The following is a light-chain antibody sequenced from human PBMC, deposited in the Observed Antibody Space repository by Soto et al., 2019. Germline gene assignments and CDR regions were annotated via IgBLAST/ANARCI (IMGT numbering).Light chain of an antibody. CDR2: GSS. V-gene: IGKV1-39*01. Sequence: DIQMTQSPSSLSASVGDRVTITCRASQSIGNSLTWYQQKPGKAPKLLIYGSSTLQGGVPSRFSGREPGTDFAPTISSLQPDDFPPSYCQQSYTSPTTFGQRTRLDIK. J-gene: IGKJ5*01. CDR1: QSIGNS. CDR3: QQSYTSPTT.